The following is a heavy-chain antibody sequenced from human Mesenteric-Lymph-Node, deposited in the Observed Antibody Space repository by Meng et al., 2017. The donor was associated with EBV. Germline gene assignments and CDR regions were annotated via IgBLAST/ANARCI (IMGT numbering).Heavy chain of an antibody. D-gene: IGHD3-22*01. J-gene: IGHJ4*02. Sequence: HLQRRGPGVVSPSCTLSLTWLVSGGSITSQNWCHWSRQPPETGLECLGEIFHSGSATYNQSLTSRVTISVDKSQNHFSLRLSSVTAADTAVYYCVRRVVVMQEEELDHWGQGTLVTVSS. CDR1: GGSITSQNW. V-gene: IGHV4-4*02. CDR2: IFHSGSA. CDR3: VRRVVVMQEEELDH.